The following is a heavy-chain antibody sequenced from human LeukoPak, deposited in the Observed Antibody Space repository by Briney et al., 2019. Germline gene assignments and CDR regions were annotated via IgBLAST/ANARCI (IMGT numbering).Heavy chain of an antibody. CDR1: GGSISSGGYY. CDR2: IYYSGST. J-gene: IGHJ4*02. V-gene: IGHV4-31*03. D-gene: IGHD3-16*01. Sequence: SQTLSLTCTVSGGSISSGGYYWSWIRQHSGKGLEWIGYIYYSGSTYYNPSLKSRVTISVDTSKNQFSLKLSSVTAADTAVYYCARDPSLGVGFDYWGQGTLVTVSS. CDR3: ARDPSLGVGFDY.